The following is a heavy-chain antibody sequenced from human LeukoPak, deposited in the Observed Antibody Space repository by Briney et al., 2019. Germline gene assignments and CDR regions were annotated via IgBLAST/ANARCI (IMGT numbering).Heavy chain of an antibody. CDR3: ARDDYDFWSGLYYMDV. CDR1: GGSISSYY. CDR2: IYYSGGT. D-gene: IGHD3-3*01. V-gene: IGHV4-59*01. Sequence: SETLSLTCTVSGGSISSYYWSWIRQPPGKGLEWIGYIYYSGGTNYNPSLTSRVTISVDTSKNQFSLKLSSVTAADTAVYYCARDDYDFWSGLYYMDVWGKGTTVTVSS. J-gene: IGHJ6*03.